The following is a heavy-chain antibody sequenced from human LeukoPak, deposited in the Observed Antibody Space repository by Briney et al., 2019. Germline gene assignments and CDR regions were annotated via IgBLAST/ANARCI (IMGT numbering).Heavy chain of an antibody. CDR3: ARTPRTEYCSSTSCYSPYYFDY. D-gene: IGHD2-2*01. CDR1: GGTFSSYA. V-gene: IGHV1-69*05. CDR2: IIPIFGTA. J-gene: IGHJ4*02. Sequence: SVKVSCKASGGTFSSYAISWVRQAPGQGLEWMGGIIPIFGTANYAQKFQGRVTITTDESTSTAYMELSSLRSEDTAAYYCARTPRTEYCSSTSCYSPYYFDYWGQGTLVTVSS.